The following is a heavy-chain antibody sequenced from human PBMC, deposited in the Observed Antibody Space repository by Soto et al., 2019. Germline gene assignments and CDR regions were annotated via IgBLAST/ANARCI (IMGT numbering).Heavy chain of an antibody. CDR3: AKGTLSFMAPVT. V-gene: IGHV3-23*01. Sequence: GGSLRLSCAASGFTFSSYAMSWVRQAPGKGLEWVSGISGSGGSTYYADSVKGRFTISRDNSKNTLFLQMNSLRAEDTAVYFCAKGTLSFMAPVTWGQGTLVTVSS. D-gene: IGHD3-3*02. CDR1: GFTFSSYA. CDR2: ISGSGGST. J-gene: IGHJ5*02.